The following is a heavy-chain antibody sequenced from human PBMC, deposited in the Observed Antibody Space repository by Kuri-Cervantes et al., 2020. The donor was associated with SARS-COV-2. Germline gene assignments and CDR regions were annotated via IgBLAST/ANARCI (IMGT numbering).Heavy chain of an antibody. D-gene: IGHD6-13*01. Sequence: GSLRLSCTVSGGSISSYYWSWIRQPAGKGLERIGRTYTSGSTNYNPSLKSRVTMSVDTSKNQFSLRLSSVTAADTAMYYCATTPIAAAGTVLWYFDLWGRGTLVTVSS. CDR1: GGSISSYY. V-gene: IGHV4-4*07. CDR2: TYTSGST. J-gene: IGHJ2*01. CDR3: ATTPIAAAGTVLWYFDL.